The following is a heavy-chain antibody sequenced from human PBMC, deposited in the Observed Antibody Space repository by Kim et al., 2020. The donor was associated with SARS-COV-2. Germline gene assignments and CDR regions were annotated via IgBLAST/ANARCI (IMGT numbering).Heavy chain of an antibody. CDR3: ARAGLYSSSHGGYYYGMDV. CDR1: GGSFSGYY. Sequence: SETLSLTCAVYGGSFSGYYWSWIRQPPGKGLEWIGEINHSGSTNYNPSLKSRVTISVDTSKNQFSLKLSSVTAADTAVYYCARAGLYSSSHGGYYYGMDVWGQGTTVTVSS. J-gene: IGHJ6*02. V-gene: IGHV4-34*01. D-gene: IGHD6-13*01. CDR2: INHSGST.